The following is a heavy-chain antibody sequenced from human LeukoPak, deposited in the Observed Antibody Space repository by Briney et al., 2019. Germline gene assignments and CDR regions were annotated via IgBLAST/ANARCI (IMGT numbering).Heavy chain of an antibody. D-gene: IGHD4-17*01. CDR3: ASSTAVTTHYFDF. CDR1: GYSFTSYW. J-gene: IGHJ4*02. Sequence: GESLKISCKDSGYSFTSYWIGWVRQMPGKGLEWMGIIYPGDSDTRYSPSFQGQVTISADKSIKTAYLQWSSLKASDTAMYYCASSTAVTTHYFDFWGQGTLVTVSS. CDR2: IYPGDSDT. V-gene: IGHV5-51*01.